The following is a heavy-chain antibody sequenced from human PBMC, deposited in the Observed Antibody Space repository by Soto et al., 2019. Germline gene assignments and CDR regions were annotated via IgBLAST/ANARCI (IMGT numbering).Heavy chain of an antibody. J-gene: IGHJ6*02. Sequence: QVQLVQSGAEVKKPGASVKVSCKASGYTFTGYYMHWVRQAPGQGLEWMGWINPNSGGTNYAQKFQGWVTMTRDTSISTAYMELSRLRSDDTDVYYCSRDQDTAMDYGMDVWGQGTTVNVSS. V-gene: IGHV1-2*04. D-gene: IGHD5-18*01. CDR2: INPNSGGT. CDR1: GYTFTGYY. CDR3: SRDQDTAMDYGMDV.